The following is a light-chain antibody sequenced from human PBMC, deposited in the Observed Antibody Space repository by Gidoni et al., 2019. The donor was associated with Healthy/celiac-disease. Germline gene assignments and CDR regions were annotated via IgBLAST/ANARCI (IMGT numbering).Light chain of an antibody. Sequence: ELVLTQSPATLSLSPGERATLSCRASQSVSSYLAWYQQKPGQAPRLLIYDASNRATGIPARFSGSGSGTDFTLTISSLEPEDFAVYYCQQRSNWPTTFXQXTKLEIK. CDR1: QSVSSY. J-gene: IGKJ2*01. V-gene: IGKV3-11*01. CDR2: DAS. CDR3: QQRSNWPTT.